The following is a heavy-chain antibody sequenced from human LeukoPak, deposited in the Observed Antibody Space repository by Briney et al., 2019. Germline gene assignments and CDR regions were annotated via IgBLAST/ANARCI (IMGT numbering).Heavy chain of an antibody. CDR3: AKGHGSGTFYRGLFDS. V-gene: IGHV4-59*01. CDR1: GASFGTNY. CDR2: IYYSGGT. Sequence: SETLSLTCSVSGASFGTNYWSWIRQAPGKGLEWIGYIYYSGGTNDNPSLKGRVTISADTSKNQFSLNLRSVTAVDTAVYYCAKGHGSGTFYRGLFDSWGQGIPVTVSS. D-gene: IGHD3-10*01. J-gene: IGHJ4*02.